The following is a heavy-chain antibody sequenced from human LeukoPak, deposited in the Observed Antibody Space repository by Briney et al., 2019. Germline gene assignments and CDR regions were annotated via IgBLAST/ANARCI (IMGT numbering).Heavy chain of an antibody. D-gene: IGHD6-13*01. CDR3: ARPIFIAAAGFDY. CDR1: GFTFSSYG. V-gene: IGHV3-33*01. Sequence: GRSLRLSCAASGFTFSSYGMHWVRQAPGKGLEWVAVIWYDGSNKYYADSVKGRFTISRDNSKNTLYLQMNSLRAEDTAVHYCARPIFIAAAGFDYWGQGTLVTVSS. J-gene: IGHJ4*02. CDR2: IWYDGSNK.